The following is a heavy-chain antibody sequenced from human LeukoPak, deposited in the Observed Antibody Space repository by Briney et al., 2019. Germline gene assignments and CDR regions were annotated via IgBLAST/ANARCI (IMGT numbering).Heavy chain of an antibody. V-gene: IGHV3-23*01. CDR3: ARKLAYCGGDCYSGLDY. J-gene: IGHJ4*02. CDR2: ISGSGDDT. CDR1: GFSFSNFA. D-gene: IGHD2-21*01. Sequence: GGSLRLSCAASGFSFSNFAMTWVRQAPGKGLEWVSTISGSGDDTHYADSVKGRFTISSDNSKNALYLQMNSLRAEDTAVYYCARKLAYCGGDCYSGLDYWGQGTLVTVSS.